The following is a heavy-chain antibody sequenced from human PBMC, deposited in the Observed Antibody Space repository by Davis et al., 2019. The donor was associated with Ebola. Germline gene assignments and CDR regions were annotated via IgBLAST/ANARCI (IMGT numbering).Heavy chain of an antibody. Sequence: PGGSLRLSCSASGFTFSSYAMHWVRQAPGKGLEYVSAISSNGGSTYYADSVKGRFTISRDNSKNTLYLQMSSLRAEDTAVYYCTAGYSSRKGTYYYYGMDVRGQGTTVTVSS. J-gene: IGHJ6*02. V-gene: IGHV3-64D*08. CDR2: ISSNGGST. CDR1: GFTFSSYA. D-gene: IGHD6-13*01. CDR3: TAGYSSRKGTYYYYGMDV.